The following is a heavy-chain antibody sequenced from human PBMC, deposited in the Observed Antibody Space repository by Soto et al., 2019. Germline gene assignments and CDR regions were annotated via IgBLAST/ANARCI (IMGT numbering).Heavy chain of an antibody. Sequence: PGGSLRLSCAASGFTFSDYYMSWIRQAPGKGLEWVSYISSSGSTIYYADSVKGRFTISRDNDKNSLYLQMNSLRAEDTAVYYCARYCSSTSCYAGKDDAFDIWGQGTRVTVSS. J-gene: IGHJ3*02. D-gene: IGHD2-2*01. CDR2: ISSSGSTI. CDR1: GFTFSDYY. V-gene: IGHV3-11*01. CDR3: ARYCSSTSCYAGKDDAFDI.